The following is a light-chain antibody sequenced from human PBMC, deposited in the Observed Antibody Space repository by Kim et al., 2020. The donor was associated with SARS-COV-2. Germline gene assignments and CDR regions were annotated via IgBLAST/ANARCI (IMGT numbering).Light chain of an antibody. V-gene: IGLV1-47*02. CDR2: SNN. CDR3: ATWDDNLNGPV. Sequence: GKRVTISCSGSKSNIGINYVFWYQQLPGTAPKRLIHSNNERPSGVPDRFSGSKSGTSASLAITGLRSEDEAVYHCATWDDNLNGPVFGGGTQLTVL. CDR1: KSNIGINY. J-gene: IGLJ2*01.